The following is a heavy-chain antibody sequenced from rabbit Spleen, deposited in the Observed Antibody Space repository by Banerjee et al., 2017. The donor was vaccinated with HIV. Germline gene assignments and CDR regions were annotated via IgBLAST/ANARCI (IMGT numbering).Heavy chain of an antibody. CDR2: IYAGSSGST. CDR1: GFSFSSNDY. Sequence: QSLEESGGDLVKPGASLTLTCTASGFSFSSNDYMCWVRQAPGKGPEWIACIYAGSSGSTYYASWAKGRFTISKTSSTTVTLQMTSLTAADTATYFCARDTSSSFSSYGMDLWGPGTLVTVS. V-gene: IGHV1S40*01. CDR3: ARDTSSSFSSYGMDL. D-gene: IGHD1-1*01. J-gene: IGHJ6*01.